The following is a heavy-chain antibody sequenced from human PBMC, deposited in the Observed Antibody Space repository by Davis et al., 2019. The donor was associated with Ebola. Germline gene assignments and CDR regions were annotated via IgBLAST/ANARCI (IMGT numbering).Heavy chain of an antibody. CDR1: GYTFTGYD. CDR3: ARGGISMMVVPRDYYYGMDV. V-gene: IGHV1-2*06. Sequence: ASVKVSCKASGYTFTGYDINWVRQAPGQGLEWMGRINPNSGGTNYAQKFQGRVTMTRDTSISTVNMELSRLTSDDTAVYYCARGGISMMVVPRDYYYGMDVWGQGTTVTVSS. J-gene: IGHJ6*02. D-gene: IGHD3-22*01. CDR2: INPNSGGT.